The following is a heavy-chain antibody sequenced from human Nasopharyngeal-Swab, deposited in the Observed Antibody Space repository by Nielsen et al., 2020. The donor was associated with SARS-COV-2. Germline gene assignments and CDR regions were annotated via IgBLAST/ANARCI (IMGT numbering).Heavy chain of an antibody. Sequence: GESLKISCAASGFSFNNYWMHWVRQAPGKGLVWVSRVNSDGSSPRYADSVKGRFTTSRDNAKNTLYLQMNSLRVEDTAVYYCARVGELDYYDSSGFDYWGQGTLVTVSS. J-gene: IGHJ4*02. CDR1: GFSFNNYW. D-gene: IGHD3-22*01. CDR2: VNSDGSSP. V-gene: IGHV3-74*01. CDR3: ARVGELDYYDSSGFDY.